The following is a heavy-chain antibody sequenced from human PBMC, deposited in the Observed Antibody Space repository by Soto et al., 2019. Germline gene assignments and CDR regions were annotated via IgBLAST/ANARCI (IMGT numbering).Heavy chain of an antibody. CDR3: ARERLTMVRGAHYYYYVMAV. D-gene: IGHD3-10*01. CDR2: IIPIFGTA. Sequence: QVQLVQSGAEVKKPGSSVNVSCKASGGTFSSYAISWVRQAPGQGLEWMGGIIPIFGTANYAQKFQGRVTITAEESTSTAYMELSSLRSEDTTAYYCARERLTMVRGAHYYYYVMAVWGQGTTVTVSS. J-gene: IGHJ6*02. V-gene: IGHV1-69*01. CDR1: GGTFSSYA.